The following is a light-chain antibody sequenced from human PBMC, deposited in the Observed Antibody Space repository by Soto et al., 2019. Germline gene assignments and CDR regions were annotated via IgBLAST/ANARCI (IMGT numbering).Light chain of an antibody. V-gene: IGKV1-39*01. Sequence: DIQMTQSPSSLSASVGDRVTITCRASQSISSYLNWYQQQPGKAPNLLIYAASSLQSGVPSRFSGSGSGTDFTLTISSLQPEDFATYYCQQTYSIPLTFGPGTKVDIK. CDR1: QSISSY. CDR2: AAS. CDR3: QQTYSIPLT. J-gene: IGKJ3*01.